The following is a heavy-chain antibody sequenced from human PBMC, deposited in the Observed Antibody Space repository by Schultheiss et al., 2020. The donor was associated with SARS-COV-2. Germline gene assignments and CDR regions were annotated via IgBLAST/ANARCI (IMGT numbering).Heavy chain of an antibody. J-gene: IGHJ3*02. D-gene: IGHD1-26*01. V-gene: IGHV4-61*02. CDR3: ATGVGATTDAFAI. Sequence: SETLSLTCTVSGGSISSGSYYWSWIRQPAGKGLEWIGRIYTSGSTNYNPSLKSRVTMSVDRSKNQFSLKLSSVTAADTAVYYCATGVGATTDAFAIWGQGTTVTVSS. CDR2: IYTSGST. CDR1: GGSISSGSYY.